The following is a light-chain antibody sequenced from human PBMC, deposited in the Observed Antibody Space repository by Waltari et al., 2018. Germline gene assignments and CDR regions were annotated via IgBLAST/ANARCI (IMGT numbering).Light chain of an antibody. J-gene: IGLJ1*01. V-gene: IGLV2-8*01. CDR1: SSAVGAYTY. CDR2: DVT. Sequence: QSALTQPPSASGSPGPSVAISCTGTSSAVGAYTYFPWYQQPPGKAPKPIIYDVTKRPSGVPDRFSGSKSGNTASLTVSGLQADDEADYHCSSYTGSTNNLYVFGTGTKVTVL. CDR3: SSYTGSTNNLYV.